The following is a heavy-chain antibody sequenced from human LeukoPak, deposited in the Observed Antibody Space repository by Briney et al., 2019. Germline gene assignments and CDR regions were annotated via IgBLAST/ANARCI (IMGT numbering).Heavy chain of an antibody. CDR2: ISDIGSI. CDR1: GGSISSYY. CDR3: AGHHPRNTVNF. Sequence: SETLSLTCTVSGGSISSYYWSWIRQPPGKGLEWIAYISDIGSINYNPSLKSRVTISLDTSKNQFSLKLSSVTAADTAVYYCAGHHPRNTVNFWGQGTLVTVSS. J-gene: IGHJ4*02. V-gene: IGHV4-59*08. D-gene: IGHD2/OR15-2a*01.